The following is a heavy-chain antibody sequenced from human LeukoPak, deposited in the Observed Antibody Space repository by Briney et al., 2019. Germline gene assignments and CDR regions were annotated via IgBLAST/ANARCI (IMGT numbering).Heavy chain of an antibody. CDR3: ARDPGFSSFDY. Sequence: GGSLRLSCAVSGFTFSDNWVTWVRQTPGKGLEFVANINRDGSVKNYVDSVKGRFTISRDNAKNSLYLQMTSLRVDDTAIYYCARDPGFSSFDYWGQGILVTVSS. D-gene: IGHD3-3*02. CDR1: GFTFSDNW. J-gene: IGHJ4*02. V-gene: IGHV3-7*01. CDR2: INRDGSVK.